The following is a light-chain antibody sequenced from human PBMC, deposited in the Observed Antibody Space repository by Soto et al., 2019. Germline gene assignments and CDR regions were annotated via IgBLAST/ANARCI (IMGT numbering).Light chain of an antibody. V-gene: IGKV3-11*01. Sequence: EIVLTQSPATLSLSPGERATLSCRASQSVSSYLAWYQQKPGQAPRLLIYDASNRATGIPARFSGRGSGTDVTLTISSLEPEDFAVYYCQQRSNWPPWTFGQGTKVEIK. CDR2: DAS. CDR3: QQRSNWPPWT. J-gene: IGKJ1*01. CDR1: QSVSSY.